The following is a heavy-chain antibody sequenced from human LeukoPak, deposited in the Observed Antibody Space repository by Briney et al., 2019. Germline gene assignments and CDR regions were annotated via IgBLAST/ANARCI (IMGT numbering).Heavy chain of an antibody. D-gene: IGHD6-13*01. CDR2: ISSSSSYI. J-gene: IGHJ4*02. V-gene: IGHV3-21*01. CDR3: ARESAAATFDY. Sequence: GGSLRLSCAASGFTFSSYSMNWVRQAPGKGLEWVSSISSSSSYIYYADSVKGRFTISRDNAKNPLYLQMNSLRAEDTAVYYCARESAAATFDYWGQGTLVTVSS. CDR1: GFTFSSYS.